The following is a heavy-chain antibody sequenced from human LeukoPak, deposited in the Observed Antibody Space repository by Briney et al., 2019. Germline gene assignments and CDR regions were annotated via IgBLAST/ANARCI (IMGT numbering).Heavy chain of an antibody. Sequence: GGSLRLSCAASGFTFSNAWMSWVRQAPGKGLEWVGRIKSKTGGGTTDYAAPVKGRFTISRDDSKNTLYLQMHSLKTEDTAVYYCTTEVGVGWGQGTLVTVSS. CDR2: IKSKTGGGTT. CDR3: TTEVGVG. V-gene: IGHV3-15*01. J-gene: IGHJ4*02. D-gene: IGHD2-15*01. CDR1: GFTFSNAW.